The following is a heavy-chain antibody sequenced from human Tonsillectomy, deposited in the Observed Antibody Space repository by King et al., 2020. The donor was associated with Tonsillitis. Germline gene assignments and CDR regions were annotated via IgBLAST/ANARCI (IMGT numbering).Heavy chain of an antibody. J-gene: IGHJ3*02. V-gene: IGHV1-46*01. Sequence: VQLVESGAEVKKPGASVKVSCKASGYTFISYYMHWVRQAPGQGLEWMGIINPSGGSTTYAQKFQGRVTMTRYTSTSTNYMELSSLRSEDTAVYYCARVSFPPRIVVVEGSFAFDIWGQGTMVTVSS. CDR1: GYTFISYY. D-gene: IGHD2-15*01. CDR2: INPSGGST. CDR3: ARVSFPPRIVVVEGSFAFDI.